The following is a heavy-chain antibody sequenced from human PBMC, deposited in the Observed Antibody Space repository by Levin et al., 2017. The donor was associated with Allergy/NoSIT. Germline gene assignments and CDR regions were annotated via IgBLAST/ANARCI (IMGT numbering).Heavy chain of an antibody. CDR1: GGSISSGDYY. Sequence: PSETLSLTCTVSGGSISSGDYYWSWIRQPPGKGLEWIGYIYYSGSTYYNPSLKSRVTISVDTSKNQFSLKLSSVTAADTAVYYCARVVTMIVVVPLDWYFDLWGRGTLVTVSS. CDR2: IYYSGST. J-gene: IGHJ2*01. V-gene: IGHV4-30-4*01. CDR3: ARVVTMIVVVPLDWYFDL. D-gene: IGHD3-22*01.